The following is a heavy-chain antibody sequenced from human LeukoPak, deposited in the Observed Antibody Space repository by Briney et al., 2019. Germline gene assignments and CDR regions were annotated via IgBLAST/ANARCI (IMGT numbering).Heavy chain of an antibody. CDR2: ISSSSSYI. CDR1: GFTFSSYS. V-gene: IGHV3-21*01. J-gene: IGHJ4*02. CDR3: TRVYSTSYYFDY. Sequence: PGGSLGLSCAASGFTFSSYSMNWVRQAPGKGLEWVSSISSSSSYIYYADSVKGRFTISRDNAKNSLYLQMNSLRAEDTAVYYCTRVYSTSYYFDYWGQGTLVTVSS. D-gene: IGHD6-6*01.